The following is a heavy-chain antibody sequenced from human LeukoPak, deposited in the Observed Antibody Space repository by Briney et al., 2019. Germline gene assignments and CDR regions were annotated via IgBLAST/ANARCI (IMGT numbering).Heavy chain of an antibody. J-gene: IGHJ4*02. CDR1: GFTFSSSW. Sequence: PGGSLRLSCVASGFTFSSSWMSWVRRAPGKGLEWVADIKQDGTEEYYADSVKGRFTISRDNSKNTLYLQMNSLRAEDTAVYYCARESGDYWGQGTLVTVSS. D-gene: IGHD3-3*01. CDR2: IKQDGTEE. V-gene: IGHV3-7*01. CDR3: ARESGDY.